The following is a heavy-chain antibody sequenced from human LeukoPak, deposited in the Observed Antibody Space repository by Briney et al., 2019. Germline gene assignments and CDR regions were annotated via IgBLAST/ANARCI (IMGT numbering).Heavy chain of an antibody. Sequence: GGSLRLSCAASGFTSSSYGMHWVRQAPGKGLEWEAVISYDGSNKYYADSVKGRFTISRDNSKNTLYLQMNSLRAEDTAVYYCAKERITMVRGVILHYYYYGMDVWGQGTTVTVSS. CDR2: ISYDGSNK. D-gene: IGHD3-10*01. CDR1: GFTSSSYG. V-gene: IGHV3-30*18. J-gene: IGHJ6*02. CDR3: AKERITMVRGVILHYYYYGMDV.